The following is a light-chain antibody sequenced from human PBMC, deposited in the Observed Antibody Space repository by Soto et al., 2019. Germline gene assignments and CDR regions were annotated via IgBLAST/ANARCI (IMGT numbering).Light chain of an antibody. Sequence: EIVLTQSPDTLSLSPGERATLSCRASQTVTSGYLGWYQQKPGQAPRLLIYVGSTGATGIPDRFSGSGSGTDFTLTISRLEPEDFAVYFCQVYGSSSKTFGQGTKVDI. V-gene: IGKV3-20*01. CDR3: QVYGSSSKT. CDR2: VGS. CDR1: QTVTSGY. J-gene: IGKJ1*01.